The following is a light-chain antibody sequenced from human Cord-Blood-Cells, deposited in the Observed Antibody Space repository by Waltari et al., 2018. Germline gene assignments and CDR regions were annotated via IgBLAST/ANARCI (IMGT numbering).Light chain of an antibody. J-gene: IGLJ2*01. V-gene: IGLV2-23*02. Sequence: PGQSITISCTGTSSDVGSYNLVPWYQQHPGKAPKLMIYEVSKRPSGVSNRFSGSKSGNTASLTISGLQAEDEADYYCCSYAGSSTLVFGGGTKLTVL. CDR1: SSDVGSYNL. CDR2: EVS. CDR3: CSYAGSSTLV.